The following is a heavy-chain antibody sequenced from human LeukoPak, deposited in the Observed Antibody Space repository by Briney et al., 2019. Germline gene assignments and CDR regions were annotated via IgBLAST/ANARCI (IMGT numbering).Heavy chain of an antibody. J-gene: IGHJ3*02. CDR3: ARAHSTYYRHDAFDI. CDR2: ISSSSSTT. V-gene: IGHV3-48*01. Sequence: GGSLRLSCTASGFTFSTYTMNWVRQAPGKGLEWVSYISSSSSTTYYAVSVKGRFTISRDNANNSLYLQMSSLRAEDTALYYCARAHSTYYRHDAFDIWGRGTMVTVSS. D-gene: IGHD3-10*01. CDR1: GFTFSTYT.